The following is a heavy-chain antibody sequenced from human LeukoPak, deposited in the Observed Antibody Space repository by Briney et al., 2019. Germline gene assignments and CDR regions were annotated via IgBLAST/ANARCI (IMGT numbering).Heavy chain of an antibody. Sequence: AASVTVSCTVSGYTLTELSMHWVRQAPGQGLEWMGRIIPILGIANYAQKFQGRVTITADKSTSTAYMELSSLRSEDTAVYYCATGVFRYSYGYDWGQGTLVTVSS. CDR3: ATGVFRYSYGYD. J-gene: IGHJ4*02. V-gene: IGHV1-69*04. D-gene: IGHD5-18*01. CDR1: GYTLTELS. CDR2: IIPILGIA.